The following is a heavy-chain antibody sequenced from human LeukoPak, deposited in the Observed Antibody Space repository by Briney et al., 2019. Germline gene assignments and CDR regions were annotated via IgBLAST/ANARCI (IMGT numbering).Heavy chain of an antibody. J-gene: IGHJ5*02. CDR3: ARVPYYDILTGYSGP. CDR1: GYTFTSYG. D-gene: IGHD3-9*01. CDR2: ISAYNGNT. Sequence: ASVEVSFKSSGYTFTSYGISWVRQAPGQGREWMGWISAYNGNTKYAQKIQRRVTMTTDTSTSTAYMALRSPRSDDTAVYYCARVPYYDILTGYSGPWGQGTLVTVSS. V-gene: IGHV1-18*01.